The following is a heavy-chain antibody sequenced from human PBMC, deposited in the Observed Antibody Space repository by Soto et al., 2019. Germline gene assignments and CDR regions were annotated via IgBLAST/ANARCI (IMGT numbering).Heavy chain of an antibody. V-gene: IGHV1-2*02. CDR2: INPNSGDT. J-gene: IGHJ4*02. Sequence: AASVKLSCKTSGYTFNDYFLHWVRQAPGQGLEWMGSINPNSGDTDYAQRFQGRVTLTRDTSIRTVYMELSRLRSDDTAVYYCARRRLSTGTDYFDYWGQGTLVTVSS. CDR3: ARRRLSTGTDYFDY. CDR1: GYTFNDYF. D-gene: IGHD1-1*01.